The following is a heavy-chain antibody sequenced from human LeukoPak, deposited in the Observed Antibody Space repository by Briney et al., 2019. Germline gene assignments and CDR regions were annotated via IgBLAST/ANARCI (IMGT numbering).Heavy chain of an antibody. CDR2: IYPGDSDT. CDR3: ARHYKAPHSSSFDYYYYYMDV. Sequence: GESLKISCKGSGYSFTSHWIGWVRQMPGKGLEWMGIIYPGDSDTRYSPSFQGQVTISADKSISTAYLQWSSLKASGTAMYYCARHYKAPHSSSFDYYYYYMDVWGKGTTVTVSS. D-gene: IGHD6-6*01. J-gene: IGHJ6*03. V-gene: IGHV5-51*01. CDR1: GYSFTSHW.